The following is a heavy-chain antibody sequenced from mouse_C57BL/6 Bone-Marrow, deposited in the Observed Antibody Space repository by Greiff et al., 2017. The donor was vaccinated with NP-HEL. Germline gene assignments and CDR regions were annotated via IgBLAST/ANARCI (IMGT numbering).Heavy chain of an antibody. CDR3: AKEDYDVDWYFDV. V-gene: IGHV1-78*01. Sequence: QVQLQQSDAELVKPGASVKISCKVSGYTFTDHTIHWMKQRPEQGLEWIGYIYPRDGSTKYNQKFKGKATLTVDKSSSTAYMQLSSLTSEDSAVYYCAKEDYDVDWYFDVWGTGTTVTVSS. CDR1: GYTFTDHT. CDR2: IYPRDGST. D-gene: IGHD2-4*01. J-gene: IGHJ1*03.